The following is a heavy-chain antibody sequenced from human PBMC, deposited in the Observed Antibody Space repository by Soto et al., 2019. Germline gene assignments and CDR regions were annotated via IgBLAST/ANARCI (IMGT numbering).Heavy chain of an antibody. Sequence: SETLSLPGSVSGGSISKFYCSWIRKTAWKGLEWMGRVYATGTTDYNPSLRSRVAMSVDISKKTFSLRLTSVTAADTGVYYCVRDGSKTLREWFDPGGQGKLVRVSS. CDR2: VYATGTT. V-gene: IGHV4-4*07. CDR1: GGSISKFY. CDR3: VRDGSKTLREWFDP. J-gene: IGHJ5*02. D-gene: IGHD4-17*01.